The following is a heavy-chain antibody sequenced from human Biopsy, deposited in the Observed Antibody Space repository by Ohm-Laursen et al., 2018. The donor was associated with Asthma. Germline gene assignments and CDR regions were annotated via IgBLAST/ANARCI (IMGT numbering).Heavy chain of an antibody. D-gene: IGHD2-21*01. J-gene: IGHJ4*02. V-gene: IGHV3-64D*08. Sequence: SLRLSCTASGFTFSSYSMHWVRHSPGRGPEYVSFIATDGSNKFYADSVKGRFTVSRDNSKHTLYLHMTGLRADDTGVYYCVKDHSAGYYYFDDWGQGAQVTVSS. CDR1: GFTFSSYS. CDR2: IATDGSNK. CDR3: VKDHSAGYYYFDD.